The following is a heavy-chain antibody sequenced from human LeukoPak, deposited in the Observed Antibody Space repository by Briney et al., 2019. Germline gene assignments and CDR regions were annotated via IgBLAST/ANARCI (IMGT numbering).Heavy chain of an antibody. D-gene: IGHD3-22*01. V-gene: IGHV3-23*01. Sequence: GSLRLSCAASGFTFSSYAMSWVRQAPGKGLEWVSAISGSATTYYADSVRGRFIISRDNAKNSLYLQMNSLRAEDTAVYYCARDLPYYYDSSGYYYDYWGQGTLVTVSS. CDR1: GFTFSSYA. CDR2: ISGSATT. CDR3: ARDLPYYYDSSGYYYDY. J-gene: IGHJ4*02.